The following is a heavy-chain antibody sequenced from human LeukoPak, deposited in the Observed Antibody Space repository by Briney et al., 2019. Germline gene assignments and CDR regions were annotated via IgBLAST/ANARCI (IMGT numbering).Heavy chain of an antibody. CDR2: IYNSGNT. Sequence: SETLSLTCTVSGGSISSYSWTWIRQPPGKGLEWIGYIYNSGNTNYNPSLRSRVTISVDTSKNQFSLKLTSVTSADTAIYYCAREVAGTLNFDYWGQGTLVTVSS. J-gene: IGHJ4*02. CDR3: AREVAGTLNFDY. CDR1: GGSISSYS. V-gene: IGHV4-59*01. D-gene: IGHD6-19*01.